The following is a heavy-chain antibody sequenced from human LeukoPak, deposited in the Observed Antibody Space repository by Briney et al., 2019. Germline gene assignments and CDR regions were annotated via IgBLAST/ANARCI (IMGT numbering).Heavy chain of an antibody. J-gene: IGHJ6*02. CDR1: GFTFSSYA. D-gene: IGHD4-17*01. CDR3: AKDLSPGDYTADYYYGMDV. CDR2: ISGSGGST. Sequence: GGSLRLSCAASGFTFSSYAMSWVRQAPGKGLEWVSAISGSGGSTYYADSVKGRFTISRDNSKNTLYLQMNSLRAEDTAVYYCAKDLSPGDYTADYYYGMDVWGQGTTVTVSS. V-gene: IGHV3-23*01.